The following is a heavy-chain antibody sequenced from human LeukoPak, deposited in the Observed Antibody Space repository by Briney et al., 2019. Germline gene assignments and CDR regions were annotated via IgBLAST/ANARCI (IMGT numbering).Heavy chain of an antibody. Sequence: SETLSLTCTVSGGSISSNYWTWIRQSPGRGLEWIGYIYYRGSSNYNPSLKSRATISADASKNQISLKLNSVTAADTAVYYCARDKRMLDPWGQGTLVTVS. V-gene: IGHV4-59*01. D-gene: IGHD2-15*01. J-gene: IGHJ5*02. CDR1: GGSISSNY. CDR3: ARDKRMLDP. CDR2: IYYRGSS.